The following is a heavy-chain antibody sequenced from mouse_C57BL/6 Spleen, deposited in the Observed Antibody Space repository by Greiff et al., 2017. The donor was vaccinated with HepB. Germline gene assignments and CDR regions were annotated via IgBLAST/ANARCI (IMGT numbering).Heavy chain of an antibody. Sequence: QVQLQQPGAELVMPGASVKLSCKASGYTFTSYWMHWVKQRPGQGLEWIGEIDPSDSYTNYHQKFKGKSTLTVDKSSSTAYMQLSSLTSEDSAVYYCARAPITTVVATNFEGWGTGTTVTVSS. CDR2: IDPSDSYT. V-gene: IGHV1-69*01. J-gene: IGHJ1*03. D-gene: IGHD1-1*01. CDR1: GYTFTSYW. CDR3: ARAPITTVVATNFEG.